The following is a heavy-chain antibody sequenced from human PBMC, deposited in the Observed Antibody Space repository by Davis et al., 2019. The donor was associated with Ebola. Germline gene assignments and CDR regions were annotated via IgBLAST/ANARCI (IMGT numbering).Heavy chain of an antibody. CDR1: GGTFSSYA. CDR2: IIPILGIA. V-gene: IGHV1-69*04. D-gene: IGHD3-9*01. CDR3: ARGARYFDAWGWFDP. J-gene: IGHJ5*02. Sequence: SVKVSCKASGGTFSSYAISWVRQAPGQGLEWMGRIIPILGIANYAQKFQGRVTITADKSTSTAYMELSSLRSEDTAVYYCARGARYFDAWGWFDPWGQGTLVTVSS.